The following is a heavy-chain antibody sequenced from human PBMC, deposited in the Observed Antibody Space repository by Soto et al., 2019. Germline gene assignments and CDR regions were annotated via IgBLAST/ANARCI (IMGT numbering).Heavy chain of an antibody. Sequence: LXLSCSASGFTCSDYDMSWIRQAPGKGLEWVSYISSSGSTIYYADSVKGRFTISRDNAKNSLYLQMNSLRAEDTAVYYCTKSVTTDAFDIWGQGTMVTVSS. J-gene: IGHJ3*02. D-gene: IGHD4-17*01. CDR2: ISSSGSTI. CDR1: GFTCSDYD. V-gene: IGHV3-11*01. CDR3: TKSVTTDAFDI.